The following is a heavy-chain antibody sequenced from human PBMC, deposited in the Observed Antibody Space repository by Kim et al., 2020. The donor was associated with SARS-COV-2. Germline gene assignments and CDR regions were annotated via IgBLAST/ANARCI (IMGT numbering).Heavy chain of an antibody. CDR3: ARRRGTATVTDIDY. D-gene: IGHD4-4*01. V-gene: IGHV3-30*01. J-gene: IGHJ4*02. Sequence: ADTVKGQFTISGDNSRNTLYLQRNSLGAEDTAVYYCARRRGTATVTDIDYWGQGTLVTVSS.